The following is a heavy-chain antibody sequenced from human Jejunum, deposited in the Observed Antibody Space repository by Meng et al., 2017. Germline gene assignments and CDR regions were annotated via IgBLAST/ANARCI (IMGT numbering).Heavy chain of an antibody. D-gene: IGHD3-16*01. Sequence: ASVKVSCKASGYTFISSGFTWVRQAPGQGLEWMGWINPKIGYIEYPQKFQGRVTLTTDTSTSTSYMELRSLTSDDTAVYYCARGHYYDRTPDAFDIWGQGTMVTVSS. CDR2: INPKIGYI. V-gene: IGHV1-18*01. CDR1: GYTFISSG. J-gene: IGHJ3*02. CDR3: ARGHYYDRTPDAFDI.